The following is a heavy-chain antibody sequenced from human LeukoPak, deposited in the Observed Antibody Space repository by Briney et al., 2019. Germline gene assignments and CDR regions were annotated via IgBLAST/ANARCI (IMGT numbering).Heavy chain of an antibody. V-gene: IGHV4-34*01. CDR2: INHSGST. Sequence: SETLSLTCAVYGGSFSGYYWSWIRQPPGKGLEWVGYINHSGSTNYNPSLKSRVTISVDTSKNQFSLKLSSVTAADTAVYYCARENDYGDYGPAPAFDYWGQGTLVTVSS. J-gene: IGHJ4*02. D-gene: IGHD4-17*01. CDR1: GGSFSGYY. CDR3: ARENDYGDYGPAPAFDY.